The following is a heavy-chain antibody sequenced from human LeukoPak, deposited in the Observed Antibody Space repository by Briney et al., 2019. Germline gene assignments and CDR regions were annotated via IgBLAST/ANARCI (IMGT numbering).Heavy chain of an antibody. V-gene: IGHV4-59*12. CDR2: IYYSGST. CDR3: ARRVRDSSGYYHFDY. Sequence: SETLSLTCTVSGGSIRNYYWSWIRQSPGKGLEWIGYIYYSGSTNYNPSLQSRVTISVATSKNQFSLKVSSVTAADTAVYYCARRVRDSSGYYHFDYWGQGTLVTVSS. J-gene: IGHJ4*02. CDR1: GGSIRNYY. D-gene: IGHD3-22*01.